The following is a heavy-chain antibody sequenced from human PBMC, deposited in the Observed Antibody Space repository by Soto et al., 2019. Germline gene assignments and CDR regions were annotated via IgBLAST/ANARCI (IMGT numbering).Heavy chain of an antibody. CDR1: NGSVSSSSYT. CDR2: IYSSGST. D-gene: IGHD2-2*01. V-gene: IGHV4-39*01. CDR3: ARLYGYCIRNSCHGHYAMDV. Sequence: SETLSLTCTVSNGSVSSSSYTWGWIRQPPGKGPDWIGSIYSSGSTYYNPSLNSRVTVSVDTSKNQFSLKVTSVTAADTAVYYCARLYGYCIRNSCHGHYAMDVWGQGTTVTVSS. J-gene: IGHJ6*02.